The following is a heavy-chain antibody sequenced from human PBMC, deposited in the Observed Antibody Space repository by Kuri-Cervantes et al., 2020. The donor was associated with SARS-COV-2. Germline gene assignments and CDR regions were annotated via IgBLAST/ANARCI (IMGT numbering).Heavy chain of an antibody. CDR1: GGSFSGYY. Sequence: SQTLSLTCAVYGGSFSGYYWSWIRQPPGKGLEWIGSIYHSGSTYYNPSLKSRVTISVDTSKNQFSLKLSSVTAADTAVYYCARLRREYYYDSSGPGRMDVWGQGTTVTVSS. CDR2: IYHSGST. CDR3: ARLRREYYYDSSGPGRMDV. D-gene: IGHD3-22*01. J-gene: IGHJ6*02. V-gene: IGHV4-34*01.